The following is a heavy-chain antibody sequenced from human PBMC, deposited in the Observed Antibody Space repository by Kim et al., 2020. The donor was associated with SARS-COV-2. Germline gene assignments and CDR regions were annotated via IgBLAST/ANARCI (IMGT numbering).Heavy chain of an antibody. J-gene: IGHJ5*01. CDR3: AADFSSSPDPRFDS. Sequence: SVKVSCKASGFTFTKSAVQWVRQARGQRLEWIGWIVVGSGNTNYAQKFQERVTINRDMSTSTAYMELRSLRSEDTAVYYCAADFSSSPDPRFDSWGQGSLVTVSS. CDR2: IVVGSGNT. D-gene: IGHD6-6*01. V-gene: IGHV1-58*01. CDR1: GFTFTKSA.